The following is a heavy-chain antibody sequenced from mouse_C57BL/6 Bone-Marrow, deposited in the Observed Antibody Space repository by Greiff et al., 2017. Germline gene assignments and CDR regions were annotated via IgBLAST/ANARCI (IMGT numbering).Heavy chain of an antibody. J-gene: IGHJ4*01. Sequence: QVQLKQSGAELVKPGASVKMSCKASGYTFTSYWITWVKQRPGHGLEWIGDIYPGSGSTNYNEKFQSKATLTVATSSSTAYMQLSSLTSEDSAVSYCARTRTGTGAMAYWGQGTSVTVSS. CDR1: GYTFTSYW. CDR2: IYPGSGST. CDR3: ARTRTGTGAMAY. D-gene: IGHD4-1*01. V-gene: IGHV1-55*01.